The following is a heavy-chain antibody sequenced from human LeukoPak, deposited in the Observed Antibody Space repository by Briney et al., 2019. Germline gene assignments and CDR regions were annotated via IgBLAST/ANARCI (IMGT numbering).Heavy chain of an antibody. CDR1: GYTFTSYY. CDR3: ARDLTIFGVVLNGYYYYMDV. Sequence: ASVKVSFKASGYTFTSYYMHWVRQAPGQGLEWMGIINPSGGSTSYAQKFQGRVTMTRDTSTSTVYMELSSLRSEDTAVYYCARDLTIFGVVLNGYYYYMDVWGKGTTVTVSS. V-gene: IGHV1-46*01. J-gene: IGHJ6*03. CDR2: INPSGGST. D-gene: IGHD3-3*01.